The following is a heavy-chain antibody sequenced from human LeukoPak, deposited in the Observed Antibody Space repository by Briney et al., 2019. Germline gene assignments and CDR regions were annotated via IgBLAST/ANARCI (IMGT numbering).Heavy chain of an antibody. CDR1: GGSISSSSYY. CDR3: ASQSKWLVVY. D-gene: IGHD6-19*01. CDR2: IYYSGST. Sequence: PSETLSLTCTVSGGSISSSSYYWGWIRQPPGKGLEWIGSIYYSGSTYYNPSLKSRVTISVDTSKNQFSLKLSSVTAADTAVYYCASQSKWLVVYWGQGTLVTVSS. V-gene: IGHV4-39*01. J-gene: IGHJ4*02.